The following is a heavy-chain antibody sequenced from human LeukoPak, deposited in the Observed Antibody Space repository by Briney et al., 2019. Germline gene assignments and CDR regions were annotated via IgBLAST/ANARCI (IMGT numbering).Heavy chain of an antibody. CDR1: GFTFSNAW. V-gene: IGHV3-15*01. Sequence: GGSLRLSCAASGFTFSNAWMSWVRQAPGKGLEWVGRIKSKTDGGTTDYAAPVKGRFTISRDDSKNTLYLLMNSLKTEDTAVYYCTPLGGAAGRVGYWGQGTLVTVSS. CDR3: TPLGGAAGRVGY. J-gene: IGHJ4*02. CDR2: IKSKTDGGTT. D-gene: IGHD6-13*01.